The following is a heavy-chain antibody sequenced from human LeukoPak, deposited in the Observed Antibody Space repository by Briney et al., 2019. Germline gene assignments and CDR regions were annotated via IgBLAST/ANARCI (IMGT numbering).Heavy chain of an antibody. D-gene: IGHD1-14*01. J-gene: IGHJ4*02. Sequence: SVKVSCKASGGTFSSYAISWVRQAPGQGLEWMGRIIPILGIANYAQKFQGRVAITADKSTSTAYMELSSLRSEDTAVYYCARDETGSGYYDYWGQGTLVTVSS. CDR3: ARDETGSGYYDY. CDR1: GGTFSSYA. V-gene: IGHV1-69*04. CDR2: IIPILGIA.